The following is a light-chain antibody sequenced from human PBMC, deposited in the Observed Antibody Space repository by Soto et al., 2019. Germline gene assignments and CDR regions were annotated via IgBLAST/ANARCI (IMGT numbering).Light chain of an antibody. V-gene: IGKV3-20*01. CDR3: RQYGRSLASA. CDR1: QSVSSNL. Sequence: DIALAQSPGTLSLSPGERAPLSWRARQSVSSNLLAWYQEKPGQAPRLLIYGASTRATGIPDRFSGSGSGTDFTLAISTLEPEDFAVYYCRQYGRSLASAIGGGTKV. CDR2: GAS. J-gene: IGKJ4*01.